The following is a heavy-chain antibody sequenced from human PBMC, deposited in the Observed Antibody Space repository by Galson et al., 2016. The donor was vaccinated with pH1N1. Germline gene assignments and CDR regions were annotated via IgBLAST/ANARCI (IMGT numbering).Heavy chain of an antibody. J-gene: IGHJ4*02. D-gene: IGHD5-12*01. CDR2: IIGMFGIT. Sequence: SVKVSCKASGGTFSSYAISWVRQAPGQGLEWMGGIIGMFGITNYAQKFQGRVTITAEEITSTAYMELTSLRSDDTAVYCCARGRGYNYGYVDNWGQGTLVTVPS. CDR1: GGTFSSYA. V-gene: IGHV1-69*13. CDR3: ARGRGYNYGYVDN.